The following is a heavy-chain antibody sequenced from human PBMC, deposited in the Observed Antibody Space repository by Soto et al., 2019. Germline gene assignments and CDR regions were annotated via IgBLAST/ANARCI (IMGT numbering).Heavy chain of an antibody. CDR2: ISGRVNST. V-gene: IGHV3-23*01. CDR1: GFASGTYV. CDR3: AKDIRSSGGRSPFDL. J-gene: IGHJ4*02. Sequence: PGGSLRLSCEASGFASGTYVMSWVRQAPGKGLEWVSAISGRVNSTYYADSVKGRFTISRDNAKNTLYLQMTSLRAEDTAVYYCAKDIRSSGGRSPFDLWGQGTLVTVSS. D-gene: IGHD2-15*01.